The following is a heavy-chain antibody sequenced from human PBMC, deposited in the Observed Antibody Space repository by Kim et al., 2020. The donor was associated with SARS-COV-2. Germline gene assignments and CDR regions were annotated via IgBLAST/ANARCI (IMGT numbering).Heavy chain of an antibody. CDR1: GFTFSSYV. D-gene: IGHD5-12*01. V-gene: IGHV3-23*01. CDR2: ISGSGGST. Sequence: LSLTCAASGFTFSSYVMSWVRQAPGKGLEWVSAISGSGGSTYYADSVKGRFTISRDNSKNTLYLQMNSLRAEDTAVYYCARLYSGYDDYWGQGTLVTVSS. J-gene: IGHJ4*02. CDR3: ARLYSGYDDY.